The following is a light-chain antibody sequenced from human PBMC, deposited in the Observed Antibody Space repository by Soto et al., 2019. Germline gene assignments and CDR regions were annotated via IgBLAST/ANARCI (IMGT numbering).Light chain of an antibody. CDR3: QQYGSSPT. CDR2: DVS. V-gene: IGKV3-20*01. Sequence: EVVLTQSPGTLSLSSGERATLSCRASQSVSTSYLAWYQQRPGQAPRLLIYDVSSRATGVPDRFSGSGSGTDFTLTSSRLEPEDFAVYYCQQYGSSPTFGQGTKVDIK. J-gene: IGKJ1*01. CDR1: QSVSTSY.